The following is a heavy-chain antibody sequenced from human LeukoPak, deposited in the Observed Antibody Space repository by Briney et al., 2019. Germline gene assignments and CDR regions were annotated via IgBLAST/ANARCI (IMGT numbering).Heavy chain of an antibody. CDR1: GFTFDDYG. V-gene: IGHV3-20*04. CDR3: ARATYSSSWYGSVY. J-gene: IGHJ4*02. Sequence: GGSLRLSCAASGFTFDDYGMSWVRQAPGKGLEWVSGINWNGGSTGYADFVKGRFTISRDNAKNSLYLQMNSLRAEDTALYYCARATYSSSWYGSVYWGQGPLVTVSS. D-gene: IGHD6-13*01. CDR2: INWNGGST.